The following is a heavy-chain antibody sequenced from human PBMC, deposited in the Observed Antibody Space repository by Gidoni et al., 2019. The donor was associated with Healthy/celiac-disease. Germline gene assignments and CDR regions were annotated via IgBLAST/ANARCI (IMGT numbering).Heavy chain of an antibody. V-gene: IGHV1-69*01. CDR1: GGTFSSYA. Sequence: QVQLVQSGAEVKKPGSSVKVAGKASGGTFSSYAISWVGQAPGQGLDWMGGIIPIFGTANYAQTFQGIVTIPADESTSTAYIELSSLRSEDTAVYYCAGGKRGGISNWFDPWGQGTLVTVSS. D-gene: IGHD3-10*01. CDR2: IIPIFGTA. CDR3: AGGKRGGISNWFDP. J-gene: IGHJ5*02.